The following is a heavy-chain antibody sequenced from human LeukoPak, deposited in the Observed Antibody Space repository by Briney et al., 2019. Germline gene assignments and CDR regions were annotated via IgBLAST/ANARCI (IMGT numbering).Heavy chain of an antibody. CDR3: ARGRTSSWYFDY. Sequence: GGSLRLSCAASGFIFSTYEMHWVRQAPGKGLEWVSYISTSGSTIYYADSVKGRFTISRDNAKNSLYLQMISLRDEDTAVYYCARGRTSSWYFDYWGQGTLVTVSS. D-gene: IGHD6-13*01. CDR1: GFIFSTYE. V-gene: IGHV3-48*03. J-gene: IGHJ4*02. CDR2: ISTSGSTI.